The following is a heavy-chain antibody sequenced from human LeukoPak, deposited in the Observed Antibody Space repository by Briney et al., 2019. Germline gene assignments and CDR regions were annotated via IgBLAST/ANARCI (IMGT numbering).Heavy chain of an antibody. CDR1: GFTFDDYG. CDR2: INWNGGST. CDR3: AKGDYDILTGYLDY. J-gene: IGHJ4*02. Sequence: PGGSLRLSCAASGFTFDDYGMSWVRQAPGKGLEWVSGINWNGGSTGYADSVKGRFTISRDNAKNSLYLQMNSLRAEDTALYYCAKGDYDILTGYLDYWGQGTLVTVSS. D-gene: IGHD3-9*01. V-gene: IGHV3-20*04.